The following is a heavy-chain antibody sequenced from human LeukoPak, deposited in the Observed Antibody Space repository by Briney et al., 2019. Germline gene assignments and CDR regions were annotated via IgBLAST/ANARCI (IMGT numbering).Heavy chain of an antibody. CDR1: GGSISSYY. J-gene: IGHJ5*02. CDR3: ARSTGYCSGGSCRDVNWFDP. Sequence: PSETLSLTCTVSGGSISSYYWSWIRQPPGKGLEWIGYIYYSGSTNYNPSLKSRVTISVDTSKNQFSLKLSSVTAADTAVYYCARSTGYCSGGSCRDVNWFDPWRQGTLVTVSS. V-gene: IGHV4-59*01. CDR2: IYYSGST. D-gene: IGHD2-15*01.